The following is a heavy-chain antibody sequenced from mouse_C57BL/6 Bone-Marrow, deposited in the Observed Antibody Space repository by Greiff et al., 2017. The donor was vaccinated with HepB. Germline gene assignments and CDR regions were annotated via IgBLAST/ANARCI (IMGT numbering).Heavy chain of an antibody. V-gene: IGHV1-64*01. CDR1: GYTFTSYW. J-gene: IGHJ2*01. CDR2: IHPNSGST. CDR3: ARRRYSNYVYFDY. Sequence: QVQLQQPGAELVKPGASVKLSCKASGYTFTSYWMHWVKQRPGQGLEWIGMIHPNSGSTNYNEKFKSKATLTVDKSSSTAYMQLSSLTSEDSAVYYCARRRYSNYVYFDYWGQGTTLTVSS. D-gene: IGHD2-5*01.